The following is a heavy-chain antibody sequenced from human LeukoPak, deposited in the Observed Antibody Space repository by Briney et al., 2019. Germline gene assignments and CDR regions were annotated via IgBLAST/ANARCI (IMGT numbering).Heavy chain of an antibody. D-gene: IGHD3-9*01. CDR1: GGSINSYY. Sequence: SETLSLTCTVSGGSINSYYWSWIRQPPGKGLEWIGYIYYSGSTNYNPSLKSRVTISVDTSKNQFSLKLSSVTAADTAVYYCASSSHDILTGYYLTKFDYWGQGTLVTVSS. CDR2: IYYSGST. CDR3: ASSSHDILTGYYLTKFDY. J-gene: IGHJ4*02. V-gene: IGHV4-59*08.